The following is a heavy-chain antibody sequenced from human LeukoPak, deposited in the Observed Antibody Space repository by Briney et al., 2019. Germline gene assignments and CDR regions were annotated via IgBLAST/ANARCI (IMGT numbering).Heavy chain of an antibody. CDR3: ARGHTRISMIRGSRSSYYFDY. Sequence: SETLSLTCTVSGGSISSYYWSWIRQPPGKGLEWIGEINHSGSTTSLKSRVTISVDTSKNQFSLKLSSVTAADTAVYYCARGHTRISMIRGSRSSYYFDYWGQGTLVTVSS. V-gene: IGHV4-34*01. CDR1: GGSISSYY. J-gene: IGHJ4*02. CDR2: INHSGST. D-gene: IGHD3-10*01.